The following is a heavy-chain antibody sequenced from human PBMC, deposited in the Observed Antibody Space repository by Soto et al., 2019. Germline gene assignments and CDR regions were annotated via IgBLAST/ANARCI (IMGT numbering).Heavy chain of an antibody. CDR1: GFTFGTYA. CDR3: AKFRGQAYGDYYLDS. J-gene: IGHJ4*02. Sequence: GGSLRLSCAASGFTFGTYAMSWVRQAPGKVLEWVSGISGRGTTFYADSVKGRFTISRDNSKNTVHLEMNNLRAEDMALYYCAKFRGQAYGDYYLDSWGQGTLVTVSS. CDR2: ISGRGTT. D-gene: IGHD2-21*02. V-gene: IGHV3-23*01.